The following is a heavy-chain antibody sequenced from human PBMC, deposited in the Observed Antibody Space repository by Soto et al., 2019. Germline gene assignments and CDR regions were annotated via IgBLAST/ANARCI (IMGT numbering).Heavy chain of an antibody. V-gene: IGHV1-18*01. CDR1: VYTFTSYG. D-gene: IGHD3-16*01. J-gene: IGHJ5*01. Sequence: ASVMVSCKASVYTFTSYGIRWVRQAPGQGLEWRGWISAYNGNTNDAQKLQGRVTMTTDTSTSTANMELRSLRSDDTAVYYCARDLNYVRGAQGGLYDSCSQGTLVTVS. CDR3: ARDLNYVRGAQGGLYDS. CDR2: ISAYNGNT.